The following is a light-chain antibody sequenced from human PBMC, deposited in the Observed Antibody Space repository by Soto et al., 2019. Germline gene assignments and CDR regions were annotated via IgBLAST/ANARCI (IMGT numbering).Light chain of an antibody. CDR1: QSISSS. J-gene: IGKJ1*01. V-gene: IGKV3-15*01. Sequence: EVVMTQSPATLSVSPGGSATLSGSASQSISSSKLAWYQQNPGQAPRLLLFGVSNRATGIPARFSGSGSGTEFSLTISSLQSEDFAVYYCQQYDYWPRTFGQGTKVDNK. CDR3: QQYDYWPRT. CDR2: GVS.